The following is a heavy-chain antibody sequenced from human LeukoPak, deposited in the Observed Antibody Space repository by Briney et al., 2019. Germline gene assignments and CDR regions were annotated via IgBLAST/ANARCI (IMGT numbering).Heavy chain of an antibody. Sequence: SETLSLTCSVSGSSMRSGGYYWLWIRQPPGRELEWIGRIYTSGSTNYNPSLKSRVTISVDTSKNQFSLKLSSVTAADTAVYYCARTRRSDDYGRYYFDYWGQGTLVTVSS. J-gene: IGHJ4*02. CDR2: IYTSGST. CDR3: ARTRRSDDYGRYYFDY. CDR1: GSSMRSGGYY. V-gene: IGHV4-61*02. D-gene: IGHD4-17*01.